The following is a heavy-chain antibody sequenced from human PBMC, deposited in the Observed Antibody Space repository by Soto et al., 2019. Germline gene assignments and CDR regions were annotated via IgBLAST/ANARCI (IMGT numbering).Heavy chain of an antibody. V-gene: IGHV1-18*01. D-gene: IGHD3-16*01. CDR2: ISPYTGNT. J-gene: IGHJ6*02. Sequence: QVQLEQSGVEVKQPGASVKVSCKASGYIFVNYGIAWVRQAPGQGLEWLGWISPYTGNTYYATKVQSSLTLTTDTSTSTAFMGLGSLTSVDTAVYYCAMVDLYVTPTPQDVWGQGTTVTVSS. CDR3: AMVDLYVTPTPQDV. CDR1: GYIFVNYG.